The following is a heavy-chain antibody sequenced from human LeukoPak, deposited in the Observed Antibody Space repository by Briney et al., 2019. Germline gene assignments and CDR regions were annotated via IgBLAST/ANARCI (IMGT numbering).Heavy chain of an antibody. J-gene: IGHJ4*02. CDR3: ARRPGGYYDSNGILEYFEY. Sequence: SGGSLRLSCAASGFTFSSYWMSWVRQAPGKGMEWVANIKQDGSEKYNVDSVKGRFTISRDNAKNSLYLQMNSLRAEDTAVYYCARRPGGYYDSNGILEYFEYWGQGTLVTVSS. CDR1: GFTFSSYW. V-gene: IGHV3-7*01. CDR2: IKQDGSEK. D-gene: IGHD3-22*01.